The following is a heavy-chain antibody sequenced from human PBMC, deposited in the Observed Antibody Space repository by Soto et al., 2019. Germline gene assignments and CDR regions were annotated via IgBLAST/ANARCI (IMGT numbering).Heavy chain of an antibody. D-gene: IGHD3-16*02. CDR2: ISGSGGST. CDR3: AKDEANYDYIWGSYRSDAFDI. J-gene: IGHJ3*02. CDR1: GFTFSSYA. Sequence: GGSLRLSCAASGFTFSSYAMSWVRQAPGKGLEWVSAISGSGGSTYYADSVKGRFTISRDNSKNTLYLQMNSLRAEDKAVYYCAKDEANYDYIWGSYRSDAFDIWGQGTMVTVSS. V-gene: IGHV3-23*01.